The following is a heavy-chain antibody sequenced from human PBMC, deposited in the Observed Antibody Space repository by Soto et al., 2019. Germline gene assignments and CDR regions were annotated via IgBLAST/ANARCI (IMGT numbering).Heavy chain of an antibody. J-gene: IGHJ5*02. CDR1: GYTFTSYD. D-gene: IGHD3-10*01. Sequence: ASVKVSCKASGYTFTSYDINWVRQATGQGLEWMGWINPNSGGTDYAQKFQGWVTMTRDTSISTAYMELSRLRSDDTAVYYCASSQGSGSYYSSWGQGTLVTVSS. V-gene: IGHV1-2*04. CDR3: ASSQGSGSYYSS. CDR2: INPNSGGT.